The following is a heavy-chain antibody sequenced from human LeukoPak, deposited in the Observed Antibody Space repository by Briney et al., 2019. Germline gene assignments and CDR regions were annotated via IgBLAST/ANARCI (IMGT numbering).Heavy chain of an antibody. D-gene: IGHD3-10*01. J-gene: IGHJ4*02. CDR3: AKSGSTNPYYYGSGTDPPDY. CDR2: ISWNSGSI. V-gene: IGHV3-9*01. CDR1: GFTFDDYA. Sequence: GRSLRLSCAASGFTFDDYAMHWVRQAPGKGLEWVSGISWNSGSIGYADSVKGRFTISRDNAKNSLYLQMNSPRAEDTALYYCAKSGSTNPYYYGSGTDPPDYWGQGTLVTVSS.